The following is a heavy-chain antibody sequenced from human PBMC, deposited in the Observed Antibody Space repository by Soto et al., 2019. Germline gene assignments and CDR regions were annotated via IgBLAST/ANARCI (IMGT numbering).Heavy chain of an antibody. CDR3: ARQGEVGATVFDY. CDR2: IYYSGST. CDR1: GGSISSYY. V-gene: IGHV4-59*08. Sequence: SETLSLTCTVSGGSISSYYWSWIRQPPGKGLEWIGYIYYSGSTYYNPSLKSRVTISVDTSKNQFSLKLSSVTAADTAVYYCARQGEVGATVFDYWGQGTLVTVSS. J-gene: IGHJ4*02. D-gene: IGHD1-26*01.